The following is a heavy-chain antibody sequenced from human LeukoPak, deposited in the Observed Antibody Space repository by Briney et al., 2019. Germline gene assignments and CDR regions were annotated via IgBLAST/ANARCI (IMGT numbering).Heavy chain of an antibody. CDR3: ARRIGSWVVAAGYFDL. J-gene: IGHJ2*01. Sequence: PSETLSLTCTVSGGSISSYYWSWIRQPPGKGLEWIGYIYYSGSTNYNPSLKSRVTISVDTSKNQFSLKLSSVTAADTAVYYCARRIGSWVVAAGYFDLWGRGTLVTASS. CDR2: IYYSGST. D-gene: IGHD2-15*01. CDR1: GGSISSYY. V-gene: IGHV4-59*08.